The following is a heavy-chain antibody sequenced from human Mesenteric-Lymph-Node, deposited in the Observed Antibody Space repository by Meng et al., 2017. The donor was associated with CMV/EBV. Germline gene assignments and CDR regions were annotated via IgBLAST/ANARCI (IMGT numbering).Heavy chain of an antibody. J-gene: IGHJ5*02. CDR1: TSGVG. Sequence: TSGVGVGWIRQPPGKALEWLALIYWDDDKRYSPSLKSRLTITKDTSKNQVVLTMTNMDPVDTATYYCAHRQGGKWYCSGGSWCNWFDPWGQGTLVTVSS. V-gene: IGHV2-5*02. CDR2: IYWDDDK. D-gene: IGHD2-15*01. CDR3: AHRQGGKWYCSGGSWCNWFDP.